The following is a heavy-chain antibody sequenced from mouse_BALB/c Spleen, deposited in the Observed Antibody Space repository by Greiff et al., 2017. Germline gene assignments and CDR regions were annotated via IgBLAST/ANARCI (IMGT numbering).Heavy chain of an antibody. Sequence: QVQLQQPGAELVKPGASVKLSCKASGYTFTSYYMYWVKQRPGQGLEWIGGINPSNGGTNFNEKFKSKATLTVDKSSSTAYMQLSSLTSEDSAVYYCTRGNRFYAMDYWGQGTSVTVSS. D-gene: IGHD2-14*01. J-gene: IGHJ4*01. CDR3: TRGNRFYAMDY. CDR1: GYTFTSYY. CDR2: INPSNGGT. V-gene: IGHV1S81*02.